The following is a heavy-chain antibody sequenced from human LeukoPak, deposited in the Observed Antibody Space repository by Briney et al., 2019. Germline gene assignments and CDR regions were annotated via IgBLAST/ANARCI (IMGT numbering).Heavy chain of an antibody. J-gene: IGHJ4*02. V-gene: IGHV3-64D*09. CDR3: AKDGRLAVAGTNYFDY. CDR2: ISSNGGST. Sequence: GGSLRLSCSASGFTSSSSVMHWVRQAPGKGLEYVSAISSNGGSTYYADSVKGRFTISRDNSRNTLSLQMSSLRPEDTAVYYCAKDGRLAVAGTNYFDYWGQGTLVTVSS. CDR1: GFTSSSSV. D-gene: IGHD6-19*01.